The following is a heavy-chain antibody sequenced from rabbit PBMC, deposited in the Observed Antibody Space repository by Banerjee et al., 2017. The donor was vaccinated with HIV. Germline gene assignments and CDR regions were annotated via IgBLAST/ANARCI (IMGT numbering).Heavy chain of an antibody. CDR1: GFSFNNNYV. J-gene: IGHJ4*01. D-gene: IGHD1-1*01. CDR3: ARDLAAVIGWNFNL. V-gene: IGHV1S45*01. CDR2: INSSSGNT. Sequence: QEQLEESGGDLVKPEGSLTLTCTASGFSFNNNYVMCWVRQAPGKGLEWIACINSSSGNTVYATWAKGRFTISKASWTTVTLQMTSLTAADTASYFCARDLAAVIGWNFNLWGPGTLVTVS.